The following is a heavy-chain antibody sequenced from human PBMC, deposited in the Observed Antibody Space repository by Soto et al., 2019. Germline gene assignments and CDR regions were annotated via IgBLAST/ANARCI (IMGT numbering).Heavy chain of an antibody. D-gene: IGHD2-15*01. J-gene: IGHJ4*02. CDR2: ISTYNGNT. CDR3: ARRGAYCSGGTCYHFDY. CDR1: GYTFTTYG. V-gene: IGHV1-18*04. Sequence: RASVKVSCKASGYTFTTYGITWVRQAPGQGLEWMGWISTYNGNTNYEQKLQGRVTMTTDTLTSTAYMELRSLRSDDTAVYYCARRGAYCSGGTCYHFDYWGQGTLVTAPQ.